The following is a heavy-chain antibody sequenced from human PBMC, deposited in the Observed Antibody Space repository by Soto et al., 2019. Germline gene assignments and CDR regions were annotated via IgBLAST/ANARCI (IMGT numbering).Heavy chain of an antibody. Sequence: PSETLSLTCAVYGGSFSGYYWSWIRQPPGKGLEWIGEINHSGSTNYNPSLKSRVTISVGTSKNQFSLRLTSVTAADTAVYYCARSVVHQWLVHDAFDIWGQGTLVTVSS. J-gene: IGHJ3*02. V-gene: IGHV4-34*01. D-gene: IGHD6-19*01. CDR1: GGSFSGYY. CDR2: INHSGST. CDR3: ARSVVHQWLVHDAFDI.